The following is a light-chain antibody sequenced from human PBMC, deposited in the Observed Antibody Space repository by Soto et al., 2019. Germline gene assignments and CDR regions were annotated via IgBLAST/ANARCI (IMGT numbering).Light chain of an antibody. Sequence: QSVLTQPASVSGSPGQSITISCTGTSSDVGTYEYVSWYQHHPGKAPKLMIYDVSNRPSGVSDRFSGSKSGNTASLTISGLQAEDEADYYCSSYASNGDVLFGGGTK. V-gene: IGLV2-14*03. CDR3: SSYASNGDVL. CDR2: DVS. J-gene: IGLJ2*01. CDR1: SSDVGTYEY.